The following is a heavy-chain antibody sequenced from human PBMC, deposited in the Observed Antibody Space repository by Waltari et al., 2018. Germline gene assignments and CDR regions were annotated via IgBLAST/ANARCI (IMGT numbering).Heavy chain of an antibody. J-gene: IGHJ6*02. CDR3: AVTLSAAPFYGLDV. D-gene: IGHD6-13*01. Sequence: QVQLVQSGAEVKKPGSSVMVSCKFSGALLTHYAIHWVLQDPGQGLEWVGRIIPSFATVNFAQKFQDRVTITAAKSTSTAYMEVSSLRSDDTAMYYCAVTLSAAPFYGLDVWGQGTTVTVFS. CDR2: IIPSFATV. CDR1: GALLTHYA. V-gene: IGHV1-69*08.